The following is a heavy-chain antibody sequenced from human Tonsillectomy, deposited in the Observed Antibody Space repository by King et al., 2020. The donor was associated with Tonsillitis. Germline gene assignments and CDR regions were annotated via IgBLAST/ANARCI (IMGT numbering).Heavy chain of an antibody. J-gene: IGHJ4*02. Sequence: LQLVQSGGGLVQPGGSLRLSCAASGFTFSSYEMNWVRQAPGKGLEWVSYISSGGSTIYYADSVKGRFTISRDNAKNSLYLQMNSLRAEDTAVYYCARGSGYYYDSSGYLSDWGQGTLVTVSS. CDR3: ARGSGYYYDSSGYLSD. CDR1: GFTFSSYE. CDR2: ISSGGSTI. V-gene: IGHV3-48*03. D-gene: IGHD3-22*01.